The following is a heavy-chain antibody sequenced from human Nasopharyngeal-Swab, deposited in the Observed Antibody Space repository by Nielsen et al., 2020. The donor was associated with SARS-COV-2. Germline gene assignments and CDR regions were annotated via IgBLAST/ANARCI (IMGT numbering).Heavy chain of an antibody. CDR2: ISGSGAST. CDR1: GFTFSSYW. V-gene: IGHV3-23*01. J-gene: IGHJ4*02. D-gene: IGHD1-1*01. Sequence: GGSLRLSCAASGFTFSSYWMHWVRQAPGKGLERVSGISGSGASTYYADSEKGRFTISRDNSKNTLYLQMNSLRAEDTAVYYCAKFAAYNIGSSVTYIDYWGQGTLVTVSS. CDR3: AKFAAYNIGSSVTYIDY.